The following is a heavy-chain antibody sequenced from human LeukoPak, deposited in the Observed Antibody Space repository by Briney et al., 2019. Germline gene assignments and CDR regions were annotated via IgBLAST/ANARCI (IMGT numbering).Heavy chain of an antibody. J-gene: IGHJ5*02. D-gene: IGHD6-19*01. V-gene: IGHV4-4*07. Sequence: PSETLSLTCTVSGGSISSYYWSWIRQPAGKGLEWIGRIHTTGDTNYNPSLKSRVTMSIDTSGNQFFLRLTSVTAADTAVYYCASGHNSGWHWFDPWGQGTLVTVSS. CDR3: ASGHNSGWHWFDP. CDR2: IHTTGDT. CDR1: GGSISSYY.